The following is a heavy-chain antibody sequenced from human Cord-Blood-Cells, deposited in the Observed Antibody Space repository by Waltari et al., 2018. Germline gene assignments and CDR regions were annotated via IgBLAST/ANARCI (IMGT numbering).Heavy chain of an antibody. CDR3: ARRTAARSGAFDI. CDR1: GGSISSSSYY. J-gene: IGHJ3*02. D-gene: IGHD5-18*01. Sequence: QLQLQESGPGLVKPSETLSLTCTVSGGSISSSSYYWGWIRQPPGKGLEWIGSIYYSGSTYYNPALTSRVTISVDTSKNQFSLKLSSVTAADTAVYYCARRTAARSGAFDIWGQGTMVTVSS. CDR2: IYYSGST. V-gene: IGHV4-39*07.